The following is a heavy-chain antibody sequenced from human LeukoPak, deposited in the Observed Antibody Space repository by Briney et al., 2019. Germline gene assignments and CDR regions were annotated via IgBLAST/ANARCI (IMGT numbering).Heavy chain of an antibody. J-gene: IGHJ5*02. CDR1: GYSFTSYW. D-gene: IGHD6-13*01. CDR3: ARQLVVAARGPNWFDP. Sequence: GESLQISCKGSGYSFTSYWIGWVRQLPGKGLEWMGIIYPGDSDTRYSPSFQGQVTISADKSISTAYLQWSSLKASDTAMYYCARQLVVAARGPNWFDPWGQGALVTVSS. CDR2: IYPGDSDT. V-gene: IGHV5-51*01.